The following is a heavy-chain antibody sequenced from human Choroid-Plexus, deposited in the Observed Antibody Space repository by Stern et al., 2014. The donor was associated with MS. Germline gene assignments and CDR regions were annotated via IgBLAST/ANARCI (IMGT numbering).Heavy chain of an antibody. J-gene: IGHJ5*02. CDR3: AKDRHYLTYFFDQ. Sequence: QVQLVESGGGVVQPGRPLRLSCVASGFTFGSCAMHWVRQAPGKGLEWVAGVSYDGSNKYYADSVKGRFTISRDNSQNTLYMQMSSLRPEDTAVYYCAKDRHYLTYFFDQWGQGSLVTVSS. V-gene: IGHV3-30*18. D-gene: IGHD2/OR15-2a*01. CDR2: VSYDGSNK. CDR1: GFTFGSCA.